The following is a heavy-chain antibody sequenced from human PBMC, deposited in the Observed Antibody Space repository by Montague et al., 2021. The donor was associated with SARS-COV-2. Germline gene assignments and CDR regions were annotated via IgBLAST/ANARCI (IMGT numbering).Heavy chain of an antibody. CDR3: ARGADYDFWSGYLRYKWFDP. CDR2: INRSGNT. V-gene: IGHV4-34*01. CDR1: GGSISGYY. D-gene: IGHD3-3*01. Sequence: SETLSLTCAVYGGSISGYYWAWIRQTPGKGLEWIGEINRSGNTNYNPSLKSRLTISVDTSKKQFSLKLSSVTTADAAVYYCARGADYDFWSGYLRYKWFDPWGLGTPVTVSS. J-gene: IGHJ5*02.